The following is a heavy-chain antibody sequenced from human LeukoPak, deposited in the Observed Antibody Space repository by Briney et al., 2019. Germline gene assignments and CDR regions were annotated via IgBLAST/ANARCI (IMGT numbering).Heavy chain of an antibody. CDR2: INPSGGST. CDR3: ARDGIAAAGTPYYFDY. D-gene: IGHD6-13*01. J-gene: IGHJ4*02. CDR1: GYTFTSYY. Sequence: ASVKVSCKASGYTFTSYYMHWVRQAPGQGLEWMGIINPSGGSTSYAQKFQGRVNMTRDTSTSTVYMELSSLRSEDTAVYYCARDGIAAAGTPYYFDYWGQGTLVTVSS. V-gene: IGHV1-46*01.